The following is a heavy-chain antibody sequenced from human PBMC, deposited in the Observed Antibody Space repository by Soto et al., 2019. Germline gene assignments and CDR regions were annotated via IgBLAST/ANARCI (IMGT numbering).Heavy chain of an antibody. CDR1: GFTFSSFA. D-gene: IGHD3-10*01. Sequence: GGSLRVSCAVSGFTFSSFAMYWVRQAPGKGLEWVALISYDGRNEDYAESVRGRFTISRDNSKNTLYLDMNSLSAEDSAVYFCAKGVVREPAYFDDWGQGTLVTVSS. CDR2: ISYDGRNE. CDR3: AKGVVREPAYFDD. J-gene: IGHJ4*02. V-gene: IGHV3-30*18.